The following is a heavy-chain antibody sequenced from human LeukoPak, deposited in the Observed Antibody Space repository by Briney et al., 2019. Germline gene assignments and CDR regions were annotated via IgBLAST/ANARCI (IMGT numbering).Heavy chain of an antibody. J-gene: IGHJ6*02. Sequence: PGRSLRLSCAASGFTFSSYEMNWVRQAPGKGLEWVSYISSSGSTIYYADSVKGRFTISRDNAKNSLYLQMNSLRAEDTAVYYCARDLGYFDPVGDYYYYGMDVWGQGTTVTVSS. CDR1: GFTFSSYE. D-gene: IGHD3-9*01. V-gene: IGHV3-48*03. CDR3: ARDLGYFDPVGDYYYYGMDV. CDR2: ISSSGSTI.